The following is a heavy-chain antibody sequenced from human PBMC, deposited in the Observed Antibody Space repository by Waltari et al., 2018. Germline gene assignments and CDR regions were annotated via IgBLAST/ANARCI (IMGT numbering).Heavy chain of an antibody. CDR2: INPNSGGT. CDR3: AREGGYCSSTSCYNFDY. J-gene: IGHJ4*02. Sequence: QVQLVQSGAEVKKPGASVKVSCKASGYTFTGYYMHWVRQAPGQGREWMGWINPNSGGTNYAQKFQGRVTMTRDTSISTAYMELSRLRSDDTVVYYCAREGGYCSSTSCYNFDYWGQGTLVTVSS. V-gene: IGHV1-2*02. CDR1: GYTFTGYY. D-gene: IGHD2-2*02.